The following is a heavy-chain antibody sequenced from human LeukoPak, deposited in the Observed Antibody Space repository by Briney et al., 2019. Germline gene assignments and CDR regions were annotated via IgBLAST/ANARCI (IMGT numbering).Heavy chain of an antibody. V-gene: IGHV3-48*01. CDR1: GFTFSSYS. CDR3: AAHYCGGDCYPHRDAFDI. CDR2: ISSSSSTI. J-gene: IGHJ3*02. Sequence: GGSLRLSCAASGFTFSSYSMNWVRQAPGKRLEWVSYISSSSSTIYYADSVKGRFTISRDNAKNSLYLQMNSLRAEDTAVYYCAAHYCGGDCYPHRDAFDIWGQGTMVTVSS. D-gene: IGHD2-21*02.